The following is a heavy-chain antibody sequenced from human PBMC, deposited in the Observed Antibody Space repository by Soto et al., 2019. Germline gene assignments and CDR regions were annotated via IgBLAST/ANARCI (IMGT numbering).Heavy chain of an antibody. V-gene: IGHV4-4*02. CDR1: GGSISSSNW. CDR2: IYHSGST. J-gene: IGHJ5*02. D-gene: IGHD4-17*01. CDR3: ARVRRTMTTVTGKTFDP. Sequence: QVQLQESGPGLVKPSGTLSLTCAVSGGSISSSNWWSWVRQPPGKGLEWIGEIYHSGSTNYNPSLKRRVTISVDKSKNQFSLKLSSVTAADTAVYYCARVRRTMTTVTGKTFDPWGQGTLVTVSS.